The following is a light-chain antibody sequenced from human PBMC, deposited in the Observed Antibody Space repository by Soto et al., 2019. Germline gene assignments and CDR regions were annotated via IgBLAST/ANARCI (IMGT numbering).Light chain of an antibody. Sequence: EIVMTQSPAILSVSPGDRATLSCRAGQSVSNNLAWYQQKPGQTPRLVIYGASNRATGVPARFSGSESGTDFTLTISSLQSEDFAVYYCLQYDDWHRTFGQGTKVDIK. J-gene: IGKJ1*01. CDR1: QSVSNN. CDR3: LQYDDWHRT. V-gene: IGKV3-15*01. CDR2: GAS.